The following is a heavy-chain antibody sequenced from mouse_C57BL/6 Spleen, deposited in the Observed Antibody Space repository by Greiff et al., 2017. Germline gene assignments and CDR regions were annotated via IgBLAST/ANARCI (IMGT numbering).Heavy chain of an antibody. CDR2: IYPGDGDT. J-gene: IGHJ1*03. CDR1: GYAFSSSW. V-gene: IGHV1-82*01. CDR3: ATVVDWYFDG. D-gene: IGHD1-1*01. Sequence: VQLQQSGPELVKPGASVKISCKASGYAFSSSWMNWVKQRPGKGLEWIGRIYPGDGDTNYNGKFKGKATLTADKSSSTAYMQRSSLTSEDSAVYFCATVVDWYFDGWGTGTTVTVSS.